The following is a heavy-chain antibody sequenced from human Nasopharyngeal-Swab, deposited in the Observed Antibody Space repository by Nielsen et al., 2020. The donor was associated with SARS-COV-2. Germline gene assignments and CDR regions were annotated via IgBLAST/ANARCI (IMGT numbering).Heavy chain of an antibody. D-gene: IGHD3/OR15-3a*01. Sequence: GESLKISCAASGFSFSSYAMSWVRQTPGKGLEWVSGISASGGSTYYADSVKGRFTISRDNSRNTLSLQMNSLRVEDTAVYYCARDTRGSGDWLLYGAFDIWGQGTMVTVSS. CDR1: GFSFSSYA. V-gene: IGHV3-23*01. CDR3: ARDTRGSGDWLLYGAFDI. CDR2: ISASGGST. J-gene: IGHJ3*02.